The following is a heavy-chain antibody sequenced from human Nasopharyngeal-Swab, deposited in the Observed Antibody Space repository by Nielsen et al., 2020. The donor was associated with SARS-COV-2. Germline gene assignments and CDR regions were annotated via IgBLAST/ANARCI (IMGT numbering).Heavy chain of an antibody. D-gene: IGHD6-13*01. J-gene: IGHJ6*02. V-gene: IGHV1-46*01. CDR2: INPSGGST. Sequence: ASVKVSCKASGYTFTSYYMHWVRQAPGQGLEWMGIINPSGGSTSYAQKFQGRVTMTRDTSTSTVYMELSSLRSEDTAVYYCARPGGQQLANDYYYGMDVWGQGTTVTVSS. CDR1: GYTFTSYY. CDR3: ARPGGQQLANDYYYGMDV.